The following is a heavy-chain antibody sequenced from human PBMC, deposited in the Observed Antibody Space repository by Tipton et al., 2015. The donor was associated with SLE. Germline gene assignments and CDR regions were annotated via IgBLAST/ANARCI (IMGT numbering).Heavy chain of an antibody. J-gene: IGHJ4*02. D-gene: IGHD6-13*01. V-gene: IGHV3-21*03. CDR1: GFTFSSYS. Sequence: SGFTFSSYSMNWVRQAPGKGLEWVSSISSSSSYIYYADSVKGRFTISRDNAKNSLYLQMNSLRAEDTAVYYCARGGDSSSWTGGYWGQGTLVTVSS. CDR3: ARGGDSSSWTGGY. CDR2: ISSSSSYI.